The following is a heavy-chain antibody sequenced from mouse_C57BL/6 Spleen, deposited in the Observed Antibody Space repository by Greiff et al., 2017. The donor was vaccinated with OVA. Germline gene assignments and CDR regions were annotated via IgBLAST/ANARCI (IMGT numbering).Heavy chain of an antibody. CDR3: ARPSPATVVEGALAY. V-gene: IGHV1-66*01. Sequence: QVQLKQSGPELVKPGASVKISCKASGYSFTSYYIHWVKQRPGQGLEWIGWIYPGSGNTKYNEKFKGKATLTADTSSSTAYMQLSSLTSEDSAVYYCARPSPATVVEGALAYWGQGTLVTVSA. CDR2: IYPGSGNT. CDR1: GYSFTSYY. J-gene: IGHJ3*01. D-gene: IGHD1-1*01.